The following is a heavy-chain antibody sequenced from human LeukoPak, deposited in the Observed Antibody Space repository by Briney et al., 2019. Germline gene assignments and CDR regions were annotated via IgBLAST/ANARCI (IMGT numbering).Heavy chain of an antibody. CDR2: ISWNSSSI. J-gene: IGHJ1*01. V-gene: IGHV3-9*03. D-gene: IGHD6-6*01. Sequence: GGSLRLSCAASGFTLDDYAMHWVRQAPGKGLEWVSGISWNSSSIGYADSVKGRFTISRDNAKNSLYLQMNSLRAEDMALYYCAKDRGSSSKYFQHWGQGTLVTVSS. CDR3: AKDRGSSSKYFQH. CDR1: GFTLDDYA.